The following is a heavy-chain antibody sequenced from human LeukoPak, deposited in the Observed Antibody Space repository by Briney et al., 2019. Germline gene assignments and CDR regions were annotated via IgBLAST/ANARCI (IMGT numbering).Heavy chain of an antibody. Sequence: GGSLRLSCAASGFSFSSYGMHWVRQAPGKGLEWVAFIRYDGSNKYYADSAKGRFTISRDNSKNTLYLQMNSLRAEDTAVYYCAKGFIVATIIGEDAFDIWGQGTMVTVFS. J-gene: IGHJ3*02. CDR1: GFSFSSYG. CDR3: AKGFIVATIIGEDAFDI. D-gene: IGHD5-12*01. V-gene: IGHV3-30*02. CDR2: IRYDGSNK.